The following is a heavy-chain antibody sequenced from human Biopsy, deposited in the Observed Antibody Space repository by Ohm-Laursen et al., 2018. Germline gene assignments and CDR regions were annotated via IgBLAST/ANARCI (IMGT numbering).Heavy chain of an antibody. CDR3: ATEVVPAGIGGHWLDP. Sequence: SLRLSCSASDFTFADYAMSWVRQRPGKGLEWVSGITWNSGHIAYADSVKGRFTISKENGKNSLYLHMNSLRAEDTAVYYCATEVVPAGIGGHWLDPWGQGTLVTVSS. CDR1: DFTFADYA. V-gene: IGHV3-9*01. CDR2: ITWNSGHI. J-gene: IGHJ5*02. D-gene: IGHD2-2*01.